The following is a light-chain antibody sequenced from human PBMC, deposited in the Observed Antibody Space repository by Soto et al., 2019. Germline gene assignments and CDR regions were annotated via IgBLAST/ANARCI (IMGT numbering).Light chain of an antibody. CDR1: SGDVGAYNY. CDR3: SSYARGNIFV. V-gene: IGLV2-8*01. J-gene: IGLJ2*01. Sequence: QAVLTQPPSASGSPGQSVTISCTGTSGDVGAYNYVSWFQQHPGKAPKFMIYEVSKRPSGVPDRFSGSKSGNTASLTVSGLQAEDEADYYCSSYARGNIFVFGGGTKLTVL. CDR2: EVS.